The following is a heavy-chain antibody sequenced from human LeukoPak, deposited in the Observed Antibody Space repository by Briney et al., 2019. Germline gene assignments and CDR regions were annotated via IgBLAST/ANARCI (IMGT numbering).Heavy chain of an antibody. Sequence: GGSLRLSCAASGFTVSSNYMSWVRQAPGKGLEWVSVTYSNGRTYYADSVKGRFTISRDNAKNSLYLQMNSLRAEDTAVYYCAREIAVAGRDYWGQGTLVTVSS. CDR2: TYSNGRT. J-gene: IGHJ4*02. D-gene: IGHD6-19*01. CDR3: AREIAVAGRDY. CDR1: GFTVSSNY. V-gene: IGHV3-53*01.